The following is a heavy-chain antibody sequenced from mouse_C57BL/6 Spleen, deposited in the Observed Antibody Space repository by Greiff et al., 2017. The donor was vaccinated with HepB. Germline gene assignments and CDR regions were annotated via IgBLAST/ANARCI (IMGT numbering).Heavy chain of an antibody. V-gene: IGHV7-3*01. D-gene: IGHD4-1*02. J-gene: IGHJ2*01. CDR3: ARSQLGFDY. Sequence: EVQVVESGGGLVQPGGSLSLSCAASGFTFTDYYMSWVRQPPGKALEWLGFIRNKANGYTTEYSASVKGRFTISRDNSQSILYLQMNALRAEDSATYYCARSQLGFDYWGQGTTLTVSS. CDR1: GFTFTDYY. CDR2: IRNKANGYTT.